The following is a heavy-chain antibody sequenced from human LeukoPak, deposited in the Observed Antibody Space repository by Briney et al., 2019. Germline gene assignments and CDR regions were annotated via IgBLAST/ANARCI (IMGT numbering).Heavy chain of an antibody. V-gene: IGHV4-59*01. CDR1: GGSTSSYY. J-gene: IGHJ5*02. CDR2: IHYSGST. Sequence: SETLSLTCTVSGGSTSSYYWSWIRQSPGKGLEWIGYIHYSGSTNYNPSLKSRVTISVDTSKNQFSLRLNSVTAADTALYYCARGSRGGYNWFDPWGQGTLVIVSS. CDR3: ARGSRGGYNWFDP. D-gene: IGHD3-16*01.